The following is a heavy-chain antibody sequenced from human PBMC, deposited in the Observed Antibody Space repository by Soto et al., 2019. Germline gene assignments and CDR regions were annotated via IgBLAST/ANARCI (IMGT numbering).Heavy chain of an antibody. CDR2: FDPEDGET. D-gene: IGHD1-26*01. CDR1: GYTLTELS. CDR3: ATGGSYQDWYFDL. V-gene: IGHV1-24*01. Sequence: ASVKVSCKVSGYTLTELSMHWVRQAPGKGLEWMGGFDPEDGETIYAQKFQGRVTMTEDTSTDTAYMELSSLRPEDTAVYYCATGGSYQDWYFDLWGRGTLVTVSS. J-gene: IGHJ2*01.